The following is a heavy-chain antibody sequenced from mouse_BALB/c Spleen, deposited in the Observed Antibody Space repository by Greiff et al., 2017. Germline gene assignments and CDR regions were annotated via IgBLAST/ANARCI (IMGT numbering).Heavy chain of an antibody. Sequence: EVNVVESGGGLVQPGGSLRLSCATSGFTFSDFYMEWVRQPPGKRLEWIAASRNKANDYTTEYSASVKGRFIVSRDTSQSILYLQMNALRAEDTAIYYCARDARYYGTPFAYWGQGTLVTVSA. V-gene: IGHV7-1*02. CDR3: ARDARYYGTPFAY. D-gene: IGHD1-1*01. CDR1: GFTFSDFY. J-gene: IGHJ3*01. CDR2: SRNKANDYTT.